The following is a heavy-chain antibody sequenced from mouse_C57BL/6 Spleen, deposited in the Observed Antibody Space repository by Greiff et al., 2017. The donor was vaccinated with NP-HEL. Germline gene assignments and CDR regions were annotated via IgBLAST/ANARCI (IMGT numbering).Heavy chain of an antibody. D-gene: IGHD4-1*01. V-gene: IGHV1-22*01. Sequence: VQLKESGPELVKPGASVKMSCKASGYTFTDYNMHWVKQSHGKSLEWIGYINPNNGGTSYNQKFKGKATLTVNKSSSTAYMELRSLTSEDSAVYYCASHWGFDYWGQGTTLTVSS. CDR2: INPNNGGT. J-gene: IGHJ2*01. CDR1: GYTFTDYN. CDR3: ASHWGFDY.